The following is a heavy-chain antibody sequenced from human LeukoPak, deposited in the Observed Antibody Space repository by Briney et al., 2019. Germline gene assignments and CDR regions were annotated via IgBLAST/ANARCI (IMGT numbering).Heavy chain of an antibody. V-gene: IGHV4-4*07. CDR3: ARDRMGIAAAGTWFDP. J-gene: IGHJ5*02. CDR2: IYTSGST. CDR1: GGSISSYY. D-gene: IGHD6-13*01. Sequence: PSETLSLTCTVSGGSISSYYWSWLRQPAGKGLEWIGRIYTSGSTNYNPSLKGRVTMSVDTSKNQFSLKLSSVTAADTAVYYCARDRMGIAAAGTWFDPWGQETLVTVSS.